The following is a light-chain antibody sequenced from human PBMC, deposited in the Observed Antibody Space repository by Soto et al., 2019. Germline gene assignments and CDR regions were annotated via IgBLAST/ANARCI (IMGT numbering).Light chain of an antibody. CDR2: EVT. Sequence: QSALTPPPSASGSPGQSITISCTATSSDVGGYDFVSWYQQHPGKAPKLMIYEVTKRPSGVPDRFSGSKSGNTASLTVSGLQPEDEADYYCSLYAASNKHVFGTGPKVTV. J-gene: IGLJ1*01. CDR1: SSDVGGYDF. CDR3: SLYAASNKHV. V-gene: IGLV2-8*01.